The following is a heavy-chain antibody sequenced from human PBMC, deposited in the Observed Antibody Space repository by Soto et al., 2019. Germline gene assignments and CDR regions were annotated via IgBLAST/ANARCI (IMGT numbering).Heavy chain of an antibody. V-gene: IGHV4-59*08. Sequence: SETLSLTCTVSGGSISSYYWSWIRQPPGKGLEWIGYIYYSGSTNYNPSLKSRVTISVDTSKNQFSLKLSSVTAADTAVYYCARHRYCSGGSCYSEINYWGQGTLVTVSS. D-gene: IGHD2-15*01. CDR1: GGSISSYY. J-gene: IGHJ4*02. CDR2: IYYSGST. CDR3: ARHRYCSGGSCYSEINY.